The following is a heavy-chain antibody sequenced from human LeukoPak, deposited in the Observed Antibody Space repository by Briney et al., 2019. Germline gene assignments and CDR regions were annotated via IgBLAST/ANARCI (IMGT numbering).Heavy chain of an antibody. CDR1: GFTFSGYA. CDR2: IFGSGSNT. V-gene: IGHV3-23*05. CDR3: AKIDWSSGF. Sequence: GGSLRLSCAASGFTFSGYAMGWVRQAPGKGLEWVSTIFGSGSNTYYADSVKGRFIISRDNSKNTLYLQMDSLRAEDTAVYFCAKIDWSSGFWGQGTLVAVSS. D-gene: IGHD3-9*01. J-gene: IGHJ4*02.